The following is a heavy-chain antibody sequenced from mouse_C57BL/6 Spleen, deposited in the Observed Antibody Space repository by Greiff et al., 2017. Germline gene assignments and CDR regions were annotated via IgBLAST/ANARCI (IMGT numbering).Heavy chain of an antibody. Sequence: QVQLKESGPELVKPGASVKISCKASGYAFSSSWMNWVKQRPGKGLEWIGRIYPGDGDTNYNGKFKGKATLTADKSSSPAYLQLSSLTSEDSAVCFCAVDGYPYAKDDWGQGTSVTVAT. CDR2: IYPGDGDT. CDR3: AVDGYPYAKDD. D-gene: IGHD2-3*01. J-gene: IGHJ4*01. V-gene: IGHV1-82*01. CDR1: GYAFSSSW.